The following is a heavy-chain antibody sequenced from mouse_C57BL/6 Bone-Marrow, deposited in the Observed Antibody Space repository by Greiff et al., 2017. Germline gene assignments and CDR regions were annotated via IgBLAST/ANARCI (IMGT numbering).Heavy chain of an antibody. J-gene: IGHJ2*01. CDR2: IHPNSGST. Sequence: QVQLQQPGAELVKPGASVKLSCKASGYTFTSYWMHWVKQRPGQGLEWIGMIHPNSGSTNYNEKFKSKATLTVDKSSSTAYMQLSSLTSEDSAVYYCARSGNYVDPFDYWGQGTTLTVSS. CDR3: ARSGNYVDPFDY. V-gene: IGHV1-64*01. CDR1: GYTFTSYW. D-gene: IGHD2-1*01.